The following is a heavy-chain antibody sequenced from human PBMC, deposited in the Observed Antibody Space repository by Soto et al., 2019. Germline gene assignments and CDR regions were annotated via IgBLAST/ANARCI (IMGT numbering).Heavy chain of an antibody. CDR2: ISYDGSNK. V-gene: IGHV3-30*18. CDR3: AKDEAAAGPGCLDY. J-gene: IGHJ4*02. CDR1: GFTFSSYG. D-gene: IGHD6-13*01. Sequence: QVQLVESGGGVVQPGRSLRLYCAASGFTFSSYGMHWVRQAPGKGLEWVAVISYDGSNKYYADSVKGRFTISRDNSKNTLYLQMNSLRAEDTAVYYCAKDEAAAGPGCLDYWGQGTLVTVSS.